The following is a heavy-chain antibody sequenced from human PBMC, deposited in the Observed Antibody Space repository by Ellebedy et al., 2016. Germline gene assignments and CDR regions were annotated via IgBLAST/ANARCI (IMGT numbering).Heavy chain of an antibody. Sequence: GESLKISCKGFGYSFHTHWIGWVRQMPGKGLQWVGIIYPRDSDTSYSPSSKGQVTISADKSTNTAYLQWSGLRASDTAIYYCARHVVMDVVSGTPRDFYYYALDVWGQGTTVTVSS. V-gene: IGHV5-51*01. CDR3: ARHVVMDVVSGTPRDFYYYALDV. CDR2: IYPRDSDT. CDR1: GYSFHTHW. J-gene: IGHJ6*02. D-gene: IGHD1-7*01.